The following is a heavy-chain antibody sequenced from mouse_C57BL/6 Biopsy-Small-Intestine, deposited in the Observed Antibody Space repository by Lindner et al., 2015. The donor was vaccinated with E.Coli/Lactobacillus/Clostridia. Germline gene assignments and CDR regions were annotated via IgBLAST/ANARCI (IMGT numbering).Heavy chain of an antibody. J-gene: IGHJ4*01. Sequence: SVKVSCKASGYTFTSYYMHWVRQAPGQGLEWMGRINPSGGSTSYAEKFQGRVTMTRDTSTITIYMELSSLRSEDTAVYYCARDYGDYVHDYWGQGTLVTVSS. CDR3: ARDYGDYVHDY. V-gene: IGHV1-53*01. CDR2: INPSGGST. D-gene: IGHD2-13*01. CDR1: GYTFTSYY.